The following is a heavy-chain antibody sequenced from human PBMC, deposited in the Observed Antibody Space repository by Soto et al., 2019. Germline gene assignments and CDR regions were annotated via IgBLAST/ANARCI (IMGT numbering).Heavy chain of an antibody. J-gene: IGHJ4*02. V-gene: IGHV4-31*03. CDR1: GGSISSGGYC. Sequence: QVQLQESGPGLVKPSQTLSLTCTVSGGSISSGGYCWSWIRQHPGKGLEWIGYIYYSGSTYYNPSLKSRVTISVDTSKNQFSLKLSSVTAADTAVYYCARVPHRIYYFDYWGPGTLVTVSS. CDR3: ARVPHRIYYFDY. CDR2: IYYSGST.